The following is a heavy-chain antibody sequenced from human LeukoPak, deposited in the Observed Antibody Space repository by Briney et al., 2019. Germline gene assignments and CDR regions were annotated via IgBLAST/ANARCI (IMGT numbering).Heavy chain of an antibody. Sequence: GGSLRLSCAASGFTFSTYAMNWVRQAPGKGLEWVAVISYDGRQNYYADSVKGRFTISRDNAKNSLYLQMNSLRAEDTAVYYCASTYYDFWSGKPPLYYYYYMDVWGKGTTVTVSS. CDR2: ISYDGRQN. CDR1: GFTFSTYA. CDR3: ASTYYDFWSGKPPLYYYYYMDV. D-gene: IGHD3-3*01. V-gene: IGHV3-30*04. J-gene: IGHJ6*03.